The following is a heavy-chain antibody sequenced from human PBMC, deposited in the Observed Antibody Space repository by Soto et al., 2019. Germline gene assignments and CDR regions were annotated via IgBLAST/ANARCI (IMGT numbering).Heavy chain of an antibody. CDR2: IYYSGST. V-gene: IGHV4-39*01. D-gene: IGHD4-4*01. J-gene: IGHJ4*02. CDR3: ARNTGGYSNYVFFEENDY. Sequence: SETLSLTCTVSGGSISSSSYYWGWIRQPPGKGLEWIGSIYYSGSTYYNPSLKSRVTISVDTSKNQFSLKLSSVTAADTAVYYCARNTGGYSNYVFFEENDYWGQGTLVTVSS. CDR1: GGSISSSSYY.